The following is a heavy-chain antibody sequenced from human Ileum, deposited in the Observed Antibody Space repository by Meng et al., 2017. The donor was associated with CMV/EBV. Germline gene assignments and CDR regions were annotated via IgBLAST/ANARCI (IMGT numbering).Heavy chain of an antibody. CDR1: GFAFSRYA. CDR3: AKDGGGTWGGYFDL. J-gene: IGHJ2*01. V-gene: IGHV3-23*01. D-gene: IGHD1-1*01. CDR2: ISGNGATI. Sequence: GGSLRLSCVASGFAFSRYAMTWVRQAPGKGLEWVSTISGNGATIYYADSVKGRFTIARDNSKNTLYLQMNSLRAEDTALYYCAKDGGGTWGGYFDLWGRGTLVTVSS.